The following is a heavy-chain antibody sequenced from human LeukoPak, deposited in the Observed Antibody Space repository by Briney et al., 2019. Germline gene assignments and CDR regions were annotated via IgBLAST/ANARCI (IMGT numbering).Heavy chain of an antibody. D-gene: IGHD5-18*01. V-gene: IGHV3-7*01. Sequence: GGSLRLSCAASGFTFSSHWMNWVRQAPGKGLEWVANIKQDASEKNYVDSVKGRFTISRDNAKNSLYLQMNSLRAEDTAVYYCARDDFRLSQGTAMVKVTDYWGQGTLVTVSS. CDR2: IKQDASEK. CDR1: GFTFSSHW. J-gene: IGHJ4*02. CDR3: ARDDFRLSQGTAMVKVTDY.